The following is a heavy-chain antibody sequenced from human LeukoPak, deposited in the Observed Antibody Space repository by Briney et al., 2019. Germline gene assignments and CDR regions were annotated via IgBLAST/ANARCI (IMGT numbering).Heavy chain of an antibody. J-gene: IGHJ4*02. CDR3: AKDGIPDSSGYYYFGY. CDR2: ISSSGSTI. V-gene: IGHV3-11*01. D-gene: IGHD3-22*01. CDR1: GFTFSDYY. Sequence: GGSLRLSCAAPGFTFSDYYMSWIRQAPGKGLEWVSYISSSGSTIYYADSVKGRFTISRDNAKNSLYLQMNSLRAEDTAVYYCAKDGIPDSSGYYYFGYWGQGTLVTVSS.